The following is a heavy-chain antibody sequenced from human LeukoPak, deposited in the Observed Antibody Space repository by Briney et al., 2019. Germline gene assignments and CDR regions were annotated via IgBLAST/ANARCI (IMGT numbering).Heavy chain of an antibody. CDR1: GASISSYY. J-gene: IGHJ4*02. V-gene: IGHV4-59*08. D-gene: IGHD3-10*01. CDR3: ARHPELYFFDY. Sequence: SETLSLTCTVSGASISSYYWSWTRQPPGKGLEWIGYISYSGSTNYNPSLKSRVTISADTSKNQVSLTLSSVTAADTAVYYCARHPELYFFDYWGQGTLVTVSS. CDR2: ISYSGST.